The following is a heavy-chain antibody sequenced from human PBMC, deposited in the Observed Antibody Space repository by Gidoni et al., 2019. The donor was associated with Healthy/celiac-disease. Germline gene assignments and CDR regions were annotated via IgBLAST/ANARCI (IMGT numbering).Heavy chain of an antibody. CDR1: GGTFSSYA. CDR2: IIPILGIA. CDR3: AGYCSGGSCYSGTIYYYYGMDV. V-gene: IGHV1-69*04. Sequence: QVQLVQSGAEVKKPGSSVKVSCKASGGTFSSYAISWVRQAPGQGLEWMGRIIPILGIANYAQKFQGRVTITADKSTSTAYMELSSLRSEDTAVYYCAGYCSGGSCYSGTIYYYYGMDVWGQGTTVTVSS. D-gene: IGHD2-15*01. J-gene: IGHJ6*02.